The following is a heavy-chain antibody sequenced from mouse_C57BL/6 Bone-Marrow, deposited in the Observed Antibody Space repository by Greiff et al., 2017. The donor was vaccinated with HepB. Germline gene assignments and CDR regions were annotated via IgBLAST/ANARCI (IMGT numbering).Heavy chain of an antibody. CDR1: GYSITSGYY. CDR2: ISYDGSN. D-gene: IGHD1-1*01. J-gene: IGHJ4*01. CDR3: ARGGSSSLYAMDY. V-gene: IGHV3-6*01. Sequence: EVKLQESGPGLVKPSQSLSLTCSVTGYSITSGYYWNWIRQFPGNKLEWMGYISYDGSNNYNPSLKNRISSTRDTSKNQFFLKLNPVTTEDTATYYCARGGSSSLYAMDYWGQGTSVTVSS.